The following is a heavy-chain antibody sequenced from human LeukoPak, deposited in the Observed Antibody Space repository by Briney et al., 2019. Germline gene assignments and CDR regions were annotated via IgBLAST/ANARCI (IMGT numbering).Heavy chain of an antibody. Sequence: GGSLRLSCAVSGLTFSSSWMDWVRQAPGKGLEWVANIKQDGSEKSYVDSVKGRFTISRDNAKNSLDLQMNSLRAEDTAVYYCTKPSRIGYFDSSAHWGQGTLVTVSS. CDR3: TKPSRIGYFDSSAH. CDR1: GLTFSSSW. CDR2: IKQDGSEK. D-gene: IGHD3-22*01. J-gene: IGHJ4*02. V-gene: IGHV3-7*01.